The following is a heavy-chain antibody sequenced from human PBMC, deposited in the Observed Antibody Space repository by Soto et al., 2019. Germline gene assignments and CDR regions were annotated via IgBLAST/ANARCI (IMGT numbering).Heavy chain of an antibody. D-gene: IGHD4-17*01. J-gene: IGHJ4*02. CDR3: ARRHETTESFFDY. V-gene: IGHV4-4*02. CDR2: IYHSGST. Sequence: SETLSLTCAVSGGSISSSNWWSWVRQPPGKGLEWIGEIYHSGSTNYNPSLKSRVTISVDKSKNQFSLKLSSVTAADTAVYYCARRHETTESFFDYWGQGTLVTVSS. CDR1: GGSISSSNW.